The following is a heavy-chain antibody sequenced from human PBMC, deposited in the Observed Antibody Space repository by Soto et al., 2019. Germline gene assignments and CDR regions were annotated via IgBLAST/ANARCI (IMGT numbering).Heavy chain of an antibody. J-gene: IGHJ1*01. CDR1: GFTFSSYA. CDR2: ISGSGDST. D-gene: IGHD6-19*01. CDR3: AKGVPGIAVAGTGYFQH. V-gene: IGHV3-23*01. Sequence: EVQLLESGGGLVQPGGSLILSCAASGFTFSSYAMSWVRQAPGKGLEWVSGISGSGDSTYYADSVKGRFTISRDNSKNTLYLQMNSLRAEDTDVYYCAKGVPGIAVAGTGYFQHWGQGTLVTVSS.